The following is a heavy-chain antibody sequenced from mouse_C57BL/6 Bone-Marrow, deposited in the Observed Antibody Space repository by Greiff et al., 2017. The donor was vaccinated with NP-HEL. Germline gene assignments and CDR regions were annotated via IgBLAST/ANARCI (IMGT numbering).Heavy chain of an antibody. J-gene: IGHJ1*03. V-gene: IGHV1-74*01. CDR1: GYTFTSYW. D-gene: IGHD1-1*01. Sequence: VYLQQPGAELVKPGASVKVSCKASGYTFTSYWMHWVKQRPGQGLEWIGRIHPSDSDTNYNQKFKGKATLTVDKSSSTAYMQLSSLTSEDSAVYYCASITTVVAHFDVWGTGTTVTVSS. CDR3: ASITTVVAHFDV. CDR2: IHPSDSDT.